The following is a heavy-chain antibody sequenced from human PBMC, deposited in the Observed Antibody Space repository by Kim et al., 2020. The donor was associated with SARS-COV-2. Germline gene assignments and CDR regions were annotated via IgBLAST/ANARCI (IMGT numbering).Heavy chain of an antibody. V-gene: IGHV3-74*01. CDR2: IKSDGRST. Sequence: GGSLRLSCAVSGFTFSSYWMYWVRQAPGKGLVWVSRIKSDGRSTNYADSVTGRFTISRDNAKNTLYLQMNSLRAEDTAVYYCARPIRGYDGFDIWGQGT. D-gene: IGHD3-10*01. CDR1: GFTFSSYW. CDR3: ARPIRGYDGFDI. J-gene: IGHJ3*02.